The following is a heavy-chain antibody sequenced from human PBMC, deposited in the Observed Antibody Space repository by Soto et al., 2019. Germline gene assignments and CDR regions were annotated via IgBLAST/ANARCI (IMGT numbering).Heavy chain of an antibody. V-gene: IGHV4-59*01. Sequence: PSETLSLTCTVSGTSISSYYWSWIRQPPGKGLEWIANIHYSGTTNYNPSLASRVTLSVDTSKNQFSLKLSSVTAADTAVYYCARDGMGATRRRYFDYWGQGTLVTVSS. D-gene: IGHD1-26*01. J-gene: IGHJ4*02. CDR2: IHYSGTT. CDR3: ARDGMGATRRRYFDY. CDR1: GTSISSYY.